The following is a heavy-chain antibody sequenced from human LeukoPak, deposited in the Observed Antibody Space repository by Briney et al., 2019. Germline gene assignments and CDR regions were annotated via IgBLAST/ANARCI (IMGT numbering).Heavy chain of an antibody. CDR3: ARGSLITMIVVARRNWFDP. CDR1: GGSFSGYY. V-gene: IGHV4-34*01. D-gene: IGHD3-22*01. J-gene: IGHJ5*02. CDR2: INHSGST. Sequence: SETLSLTCAVYGGSFSGYYWSWIRQPPGKGLEWIGEINHSGSTNYNPSLKSRVTISVDTSKNQFSLKLSSVTAADTAVYYCARGSLITMIVVARRNWFDPWGQGTLVTVSS.